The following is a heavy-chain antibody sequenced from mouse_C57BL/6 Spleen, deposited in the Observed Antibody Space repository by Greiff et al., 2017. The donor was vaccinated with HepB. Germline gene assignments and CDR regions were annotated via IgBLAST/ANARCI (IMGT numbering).Heavy chain of an antibody. CDR3: AAMVTWEYYFDY. V-gene: IGHV1-80*01. J-gene: IGHJ2*01. CDR2: IYPGDGDT. D-gene: IGHD2-2*01. CDR1: GYAFSSYW. Sequence: QVQLQQSGAELVKPGASVKISCKASGYAFSSYWMNWVKQRPGKGLEWIGQIYPGDGDTNYNGKFKGKATLTADKSSSTAYMQLSSLTSEDSAVYFCAAMVTWEYYFDYWGQGTTLTVSS.